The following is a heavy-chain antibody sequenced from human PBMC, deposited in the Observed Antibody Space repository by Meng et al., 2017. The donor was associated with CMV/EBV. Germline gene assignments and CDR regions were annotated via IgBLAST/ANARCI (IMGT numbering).Heavy chain of an antibody. D-gene: IGHD2-2*01. CDR1: GGTFSSYA. J-gene: IGHJ6*02. CDR2: INPIFGTA. CDR3: SRGRDPASRLDYYGMDV. Sequence: SVKVSCKASGGTFSSYAISWVRQAPGQGLEWMGGINPIFGTANYAQKFQGRVTITTDESTSTAYMELSSLRSEDTAVYYCSRGRDPASRLDYYGMDVWGQGTTVTVSS. V-gene: IGHV1-69*05.